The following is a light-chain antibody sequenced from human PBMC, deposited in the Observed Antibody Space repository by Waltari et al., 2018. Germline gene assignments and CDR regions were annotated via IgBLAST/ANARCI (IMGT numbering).Light chain of an antibody. Sequence: QSARTQPASVSGSPGQSIPISCPGSSRDIGIYNLVPWYQHHPGKVPKLIIYEVSERPSGVSGRFSGSKSGTTASLTLSDLQPEDGADYYCCSYAGDSTYVFGTGTKVTVL. CDR2: EVS. CDR1: SRDIGIYNL. J-gene: IGLJ1*01. CDR3: CSYAGDSTYV. V-gene: IGLV2-23*02.